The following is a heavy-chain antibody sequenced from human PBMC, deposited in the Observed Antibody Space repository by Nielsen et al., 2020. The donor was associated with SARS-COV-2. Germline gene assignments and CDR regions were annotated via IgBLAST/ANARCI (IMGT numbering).Heavy chain of an antibody. V-gene: IGHV3-53*01. Sequence: GVLKISCAASGFTVNNNYMSWVRQAPGKGLEWVSVLYSGGGTDYADSVKGRFSISRDNSKNTLYLQMNSLRAEDTAVYYCAKIGLSDYYGMDVWGQGTTVTVSS. CDR1: GFTVNNNY. D-gene: IGHD2-2*03. CDR2: LYSGGGT. CDR3: AKIGLSDYYGMDV. J-gene: IGHJ6*02.